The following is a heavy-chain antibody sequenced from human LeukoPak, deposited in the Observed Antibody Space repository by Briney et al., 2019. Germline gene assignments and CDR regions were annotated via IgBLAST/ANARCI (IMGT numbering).Heavy chain of an antibody. J-gene: IGHJ4*02. Sequence: PGGSLRLSCAASGFTFNNNWMIWVRQAPGKGLEWVTTIKQDGSEKYYVDSVKGRFTVSRDNAKDSLYLQMNSLRAEDTAVYYCARDHVIPLDYWGQGTLVTVSS. D-gene: IGHD3-16*02. CDR1: GFTFNNNW. CDR2: IKQDGSEK. CDR3: ARDHVIPLDY. V-gene: IGHV3-7*01.